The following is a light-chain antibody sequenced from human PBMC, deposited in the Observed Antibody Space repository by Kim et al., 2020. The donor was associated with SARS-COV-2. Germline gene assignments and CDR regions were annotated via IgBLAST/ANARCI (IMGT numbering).Light chain of an antibody. J-gene: IGKJ1*01. CDR2: DVS. Sequence: EIVMTQSPATLSVSPGERATLSCRASQSIGSSLAWYQQKPGQTPRLLIYDVSTRATGIPARFSGSGSGTKFTLTISSLQSEDFAVYYCHQYTHLWTFGQGTKVDIK. V-gene: IGKV3-15*01. CDR3: HQYTHLWT. CDR1: QSIGSS.